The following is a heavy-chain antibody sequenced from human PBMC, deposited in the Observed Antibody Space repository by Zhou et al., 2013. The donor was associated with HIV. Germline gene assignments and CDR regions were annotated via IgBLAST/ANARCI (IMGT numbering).Heavy chain of an antibody. CDR2: INPNSGGT. V-gene: IGHV1-2*02. D-gene: IGHD2-15*01. CDR1: GYTFTSYY. J-gene: IGHJ4*02. Sequence: QVQLVQSGAEVKKPGASVKVSCKASGYTFTSYYMHWVRQAPGQGLEWMGWINPNSGGTNYAQKFQGRVTMTRDTSISTAYMELSRLRSDDTAVYYCARSYRYCSGGSCYDYWGQGTLVTVSS. CDR3: ARSYRYCSGGSCYDY.